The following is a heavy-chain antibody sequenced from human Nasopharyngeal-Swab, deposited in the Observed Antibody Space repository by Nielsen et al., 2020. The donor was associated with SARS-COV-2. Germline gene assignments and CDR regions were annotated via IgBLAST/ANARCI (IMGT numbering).Heavy chain of an antibody. J-gene: IGHJ6*02. D-gene: IGHD2-8*01. CDR1: GFSITYRF. V-gene: IGHV1-45*02. CDR2: ITPFNGNA. CDR3: ASGQCINGVCNPTDGLDV. Sequence: SVKVSWKASGFSITYRFLHWMRQAPGQALEWMGWITPFNGNAKYAQKFQGRVSITRDGSRTTASLELSSLRPDDTAMYFCASGQCINGVCNPTDGLDVWGHGTSVTVS.